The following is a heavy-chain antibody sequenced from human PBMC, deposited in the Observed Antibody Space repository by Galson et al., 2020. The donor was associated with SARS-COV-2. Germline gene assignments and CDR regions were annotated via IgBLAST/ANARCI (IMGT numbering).Heavy chain of an antibody. J-gene: IGHJ6*03. CDR1: GGSFSGYS. Sequence: SETLSLTCAVYGGSFSGYSWTWIRQAPGKGLEWIGEINSGGATKYSTSLSSRLTLSVDTSKNQSSLKLTSVSAADTALYFCARGRQGVVPSPVLGLGPFYSYYDMDVWGKGTTCTVSS. CDR3: ARGRQGVVPSPVLGLGPFYSYYDMDV. V-gene: IGHV4-34*01. D-gene: IGHD3-16*01. CDR2: INSGGAT.